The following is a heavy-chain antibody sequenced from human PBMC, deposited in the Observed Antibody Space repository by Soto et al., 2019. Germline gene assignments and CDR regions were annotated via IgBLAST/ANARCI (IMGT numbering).Heavy chain of an antibody. J-gene: IGHJ4*02. Sequence: QVKLGESGGGVVQPGRSLRPSCAAPGFTFSSYGMHWSGQAPGMGMEWVAVIWYDGSNKNYADSVKGRFTISRDNSKNTLYLQMNSLRAEDTAVYYCARGPPFRARIGELSFHDYWGQGTLVTVSS. D-gene: IGHD3-16*02. CDR1: GFTFSSYG. CDR3: ARGPPFRARIGELSFHDY. CDR2: IWYDGSNK. V-gene: IGHV3-33*01.